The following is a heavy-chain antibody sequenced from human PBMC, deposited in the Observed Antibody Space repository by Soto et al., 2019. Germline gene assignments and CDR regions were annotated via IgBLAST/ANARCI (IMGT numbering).Heavy chain of an antibody. Sequence: SETLSLTCSVYGGSVNGYYWNWIRQPPGKGLEWIGEINHTGGTHYNPSLKSRVTTSVDTSKNQFSLRLSSVTAADTAIYYCATRITVFGLLSPLFDPWGQATQVTFSS. J-gene: IGHJ5*02. V-gene: IGHV4-34*01. D-gene: IGHD3-3*01. CDR1: GGSVNGYY. CDR3: ATRITVFGLLSPLFDP. CDR2: INHTGGT.